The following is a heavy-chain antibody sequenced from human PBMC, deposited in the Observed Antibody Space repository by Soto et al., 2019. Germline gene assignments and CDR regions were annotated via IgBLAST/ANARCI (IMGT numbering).Heavy chain of an antibody. J-gene: IGHJ1*01. Sequence: PGGSLRLSCAASGFTFSSYSMNWVRQAPGKGLEWVSYISSSSSTIYYADSVKGRFTISRDNAKNSLYLQMNSLRAEDTAVYYCARGPIVVVPAASHRVADAEHLQHWGQGTLVTVSS. D-gene: IGHD2-2*01. CDR1: GFTFSSYS. CDR2: ISSSSSTI. V-gene: IGHV3-48*01. CDR3: ARGPIVVVPAASHRVADAEHLQH.